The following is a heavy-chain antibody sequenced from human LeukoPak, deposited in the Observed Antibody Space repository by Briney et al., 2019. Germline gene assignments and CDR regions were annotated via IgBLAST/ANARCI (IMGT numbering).Heavy chain of an antibody. CDR1: GSTFSSYA. CDR2: ISYDGSNK. CDR3: AREEGLTVTIDY. Sequence: GRSLRLSCAASGSTFSSYAMHWVRQAPGKGLEWVAVISYDGSNKYYADSVKGRFTISRDNSKNTLYLQMNSLRAEDTAVYYCAREEGLTVTIDYWGQGTLVTVSS. J-gene: IGHJ4*02. V-gene: IGHV3-30-3*01. D-gene: IGHD4-17*01.